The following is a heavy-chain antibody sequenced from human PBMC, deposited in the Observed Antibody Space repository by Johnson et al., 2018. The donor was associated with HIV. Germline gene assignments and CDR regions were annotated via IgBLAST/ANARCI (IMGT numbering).Heavy chain of an antibody. Sequence: QLVESGGSVVRPGGSLRVSCAASGFTFDDYGMSWVRQAPGKGLEWVSVIYSGGSTDYADSVKGRFTISRDNSKNTLYLQMNSLRAEDTAVYYCTRPLVPLDAFDIWGQGTMVTVSS. CDR2: IYSGGST. J-gene: IGHJ3*02. D-gene: IGHD2-8*02. CDR1: GFTFDDYG. CDR3: TRPLVPLDAFDI. V-gene: IGHV3-66*04.